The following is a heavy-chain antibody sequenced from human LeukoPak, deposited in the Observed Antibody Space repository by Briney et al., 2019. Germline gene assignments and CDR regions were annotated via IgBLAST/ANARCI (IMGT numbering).Heavy chain of an antibody. CDR2: ISTYNGNT. CDR1: GYTFSSYG. Sequence: ASVKVSCTASGYTFSSYGISWLRQAPGQGLEWMGWISTYNGNTNYAQKFQGRVTMTTDTSTSTLYMEVRSLRSDDTAVYYCARDHGHKSVDYWGQGTLVTVSS. V-gene: IGHV1-18*01. D-gene: IGHD2-21*01. CDR3: ARDHGHKSVDY. J-gene: IGHJ4*02.